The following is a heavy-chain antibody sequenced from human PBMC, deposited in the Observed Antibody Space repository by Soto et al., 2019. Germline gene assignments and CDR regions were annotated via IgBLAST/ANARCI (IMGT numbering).Heavy chain of an antibody. CDR3: ARPGVGGSLRYFDWLWDMDV. V-gene: IGHV4-34*01. J-gene: IGHJ6*02. CDR2: INHSGST. D-gene: IGHD3-9*01. CDR1: VGPLSDFC. Sequence: PGDPLSPTLAVYVGPLSDFCWRWISQTQVKGLAFIGEINHSGSTNYNPSLKSRVTLSADTSKNQFSLKLSSVTAADTAVYYCARPGVGGSLRYFDWLWDMDVWGQGTTVTVSS.